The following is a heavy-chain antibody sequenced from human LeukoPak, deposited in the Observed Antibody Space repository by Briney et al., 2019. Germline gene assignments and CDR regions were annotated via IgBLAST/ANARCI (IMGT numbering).Heavy chain of an antibody. J-gene: IGHJ6*03. CDR2: IDNSGTYI. Sequence: GGSLRLPCTASGFTFTTYSMDWVRQAPGKGLEWVSSIDNSGTYIYYADSVKGRFTISRDNSKNSLYLQMNSLRAEDTAVYYCASANPILLDYYYYYYMDVWGKGTTVTVSS. D-gene: IGHD3-3*01. V-gene: IGHV3-21*01. CDR3: ASANPILLDYYYYYYMDV. CDR1: GFTFTTYS.